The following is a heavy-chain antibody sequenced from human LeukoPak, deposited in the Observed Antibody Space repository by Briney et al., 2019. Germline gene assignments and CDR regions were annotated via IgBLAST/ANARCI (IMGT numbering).Heavy chain of an antibody. CDR2: IYTGGST. J-gene: IGHJ4*02. CDR3: ARDPRDGYNYFYYFDY. Sequence: SETLSLTCTVSGGSMTNYYWSWLRQPAGKGLEWVGRIYTGGSTNDNPSLKSRVTMSVDTCKSEFSLKVECVTAADTAVYYCARDPRDGYNYFYYFDYWGQGTLVTVSS. D-gene: IGHD5-24*01. V-gene: IGHV4-4*07. CDR1: GGSMTNYY.